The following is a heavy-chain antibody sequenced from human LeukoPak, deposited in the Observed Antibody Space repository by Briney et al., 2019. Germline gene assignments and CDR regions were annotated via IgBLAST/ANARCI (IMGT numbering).Heavy chain of an antibody. CDR1: GFSLSTSGMC. D-gene: IGHD3-22*01. Sequence: RESGPALVKPTQTLTLTCTFSGFSLSTSGMCVSWIRQPPGKALEWLARIDWDDDKYYSTSLKTRLTISKDTSKNQVVLTMTNMDPVDTATYYCARMMRAYDSSGYYLYFDYWGQGTLVTVSS. CDR2: IDWDDDK. V-gene: IGHV2-70*11. CDR3: ARMMRAYDSSGYYLYFDY. J-gene: IGHJ4*02.